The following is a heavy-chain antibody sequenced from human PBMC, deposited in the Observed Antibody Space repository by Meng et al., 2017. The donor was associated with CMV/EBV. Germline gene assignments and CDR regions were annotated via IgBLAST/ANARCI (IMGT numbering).Heavy chain of an antibody. D-gene: IGHD2-2*01. V-gene: IGHV3-23*01. J-gene: IGHJ2*01. CDR1: GFTFSSYA. CDR3: AKIVRYCSSTSCSYSRYFDL. Sequence: GGSLRLSCAASGFTFSSYAMSWVRQAPGKGLEWVSAISGSGGSTYYADSVKGRFTISRDNSKNTLYLQMNSLRAEDTAVYYCAKIVRYCSSTSCSYSRYFDLWGRGTLVTVSS. CDR2: ISGSGGST.